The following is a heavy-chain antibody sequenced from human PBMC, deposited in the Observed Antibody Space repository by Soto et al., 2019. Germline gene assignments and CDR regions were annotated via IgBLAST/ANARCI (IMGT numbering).Heavy chain of an antibody. CDR3: ARDNDGSGSNYYYGMDV. CDR1: GFIFSRYG. Sequence: QVQLVESGGGVVQPGRSLRLSCAASGFIFSRYGMHWVRQAPGKGLEWVAVIWYDGSNKYYADSVKGRFTISRDNSKNTLSLQMNSLRAEDRAVYYCARDNDGSGSNYYYGMDVWGQGTTVTVSS. CDR2: IWYDGSNK. V-gene: IGHV3-33*01. D-gene: IGHD3-10*01. J-gene: IGHJ6*02.